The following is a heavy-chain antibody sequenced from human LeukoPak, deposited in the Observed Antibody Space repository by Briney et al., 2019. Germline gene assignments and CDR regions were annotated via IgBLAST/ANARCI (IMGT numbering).Heavy chain of an antibody. V-gene: IGHV3-66*01. D-gene: IGHD6-19*01. J-gene: IGHJ4*02. CDR1: GFTVSSNY. CDR2: IYSGGST. CDR3: ARGSSVAADY. Sequence: AGKSLRLSCAASGFTVSSNYMSWVRQAPGKGLEWVSVIYSGGSTYYADSVKGRFTISRDNSKNTLYLQMNSLRAEDTAVYYCARGSSVAADYWGQGTLVTVSS.